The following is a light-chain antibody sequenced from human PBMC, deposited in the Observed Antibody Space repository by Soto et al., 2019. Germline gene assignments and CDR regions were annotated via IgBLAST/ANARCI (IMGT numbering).Light chain of an antibody. Sequence: QSVLTQPASGSGSPGQSITISCTGTSSDGGAYNYVSWYQQHPGKAPKLMIYEVSNRPSGVSNRFSGSKSGNTASLTISGLQAEDEADYYCSSYTSSSTLYVFGTGTKLTVL. CDR2: EVS. V-gene: IGLV2-14*01. J-gene: IGLJ1*01. CDR3: SSYTSSSTLYV. CDR1: SSDGGAYNY.